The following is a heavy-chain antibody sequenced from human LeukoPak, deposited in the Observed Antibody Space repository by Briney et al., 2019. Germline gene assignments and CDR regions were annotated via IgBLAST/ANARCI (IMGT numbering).Heavy chain of an antibody. D-gene: IGHD4-17*01. CDR3: ARDYGDYVGY. V-gene: IGHV4-59*12. J-gene: IGHJ4*02. CDR1: GGSISTYY. CDR2: IYYSGST. Sequence: KSSETLPLTCTVSGGSISTYYWTWIRQPPGKGLEWIGYIYYSGSTNYNPSLKSRVTISVDTSKNQFSLKLSSVTAADTAVYYCARDYGDYVGYWGQGTLVTVSS.